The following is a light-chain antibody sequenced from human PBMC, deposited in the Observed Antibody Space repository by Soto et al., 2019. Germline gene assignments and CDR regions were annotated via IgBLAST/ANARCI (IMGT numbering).Light chain of an antibody. Sequence: EIVLTQSPGTLSLSPGEGATLSCKASESVISDYLAWYQRKPGQAPRLLIYGASNRPTGISDSFSGSGSGTAFTLTTTRLEPEDFAVYYCQQYVTPPFTFGQGTKLEIK. J-gene: IGKJ2*01. CDR2: GAS. V-gene: IGKV3-20*01. CDR1: ESVISDY. CDR3: QQYVTPPFT.